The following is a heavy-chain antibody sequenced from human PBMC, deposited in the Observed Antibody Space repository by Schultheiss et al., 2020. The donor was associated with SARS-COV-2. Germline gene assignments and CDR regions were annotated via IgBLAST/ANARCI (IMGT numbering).Heavy chain of an antibody. CDR3: ARGRGSSRYPNWFDP. CDR2: IYYSGST. D-gene: IGHD6-13*01. CDR1: GGSISSYY. V-gene: IGHV4-59*12. Sequence: GSLRLSCTVSGGSISSYYWSWIRQPPGKGLEWIGYIYYSGSTNYNPSLKSRVTISVDTSKNQFSLKLSSVTAADTAVYYCARGRGSSRYPNWFDPWGQGTLVTVSS. J-gene: IGHJ5*02.